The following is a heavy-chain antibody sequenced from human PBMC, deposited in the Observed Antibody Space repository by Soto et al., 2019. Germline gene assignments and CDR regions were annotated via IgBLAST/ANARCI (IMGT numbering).Heavy chain of an antibody. J-gene: IGHJ3*02. CDR1: GFTFNNYS. CDR2: ISSSSSYI. CDR3: ARDCSSTSCYNAFDI. V-gene: IGHV3-21*01. Sequence: PGGSLRLSCVGSGFTFNNYSMNWVRQAPGKGLEWVSSISSSSSYIYYADSVKGRFTISRDNAKNSLYLQMNSLRAEDTAVYYCARDCSSTSCYNAFDIWGQGAMVTVSS. D-gene: IGHD2-2*02.